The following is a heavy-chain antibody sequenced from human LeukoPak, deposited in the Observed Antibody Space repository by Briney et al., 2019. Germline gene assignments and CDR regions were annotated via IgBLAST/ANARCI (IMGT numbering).Heavy chain of an antibody. CDR3: AKDLRGVPYYFDY. D-gene: IGHD3-10*01. V-gene: IGHV3-30*18. Sequence: GGSLRLSCAASGFTVSSNYMSWVRQAPGKGLEWVAVISYDGSNKYYADSVKGRFTISRDNSKNTLYLQMNSLRAEDTAVYYCAKDLRGVPYYFDYWGQGTLVTVSS. J-gene: IGHJ4*02. CDR2: ISYDGSNK. CDR1: GFTVSSNY.